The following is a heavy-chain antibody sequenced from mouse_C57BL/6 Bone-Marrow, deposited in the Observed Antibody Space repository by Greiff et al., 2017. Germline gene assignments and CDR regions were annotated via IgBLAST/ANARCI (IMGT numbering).Heavy chain of an antibody. Sequence: VQLQQSVAELVRPGASVKLSCTASGFNIKNTYMHWVKQRPEQGLEWIGRIDPANGNTKYAPKFQGKATITADTSSNTAYLQLSSLTSEDTAIYYCAPYYYGSSYLGDYWGQGTTLTVSS. CDR2: IDPANGNT. CDR3: APYYYGSSYLGDY. V-gene: IGHV14-3*01. CDR1: GFNIKNTY. J-gene: IGHJ2*01. D-gene: IGHD1-1*01.